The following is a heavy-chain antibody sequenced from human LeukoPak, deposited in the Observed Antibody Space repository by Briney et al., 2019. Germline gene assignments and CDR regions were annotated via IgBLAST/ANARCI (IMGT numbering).Heavy chain of an antibody. CDR2: INPDGSIT. V-gene: IGHV3-74*01. D-gene: IGHD3-10*01. CDR3: ARGLGYYYGSGSYHTNDY. J-gene: IGHJ4*02. CDR1: GFTLSGYW. Sequence: PGGSLRLSCAASGFTLSGYWIHWVRQAPGKGLVWVARINPDGSITSYADSVKGRFTISRDNAKNTLYLQMNSLRAEDTAVYYCARGLGYYYGSGSYHTNDYWGQGTLVTVSS.